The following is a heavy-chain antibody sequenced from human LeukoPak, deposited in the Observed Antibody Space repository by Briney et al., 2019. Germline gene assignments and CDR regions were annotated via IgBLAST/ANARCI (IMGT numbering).Heavy chain of an antibody. D-gene: IGHD3-10*01. CDR3: ARNTGGGVWFGEFVGPHDY. V-gene: IGHV4-34*01. J-gene: IGHJ4*02. Sequence: PSETLSLTCAVYGGSFSGYYWSWIRQPPGKGLEWIGEINHSGSTNYNPSLKSRVTISVDTSKNQFSLKLSSVTAADTAVYYCARNTGGGVWFGEFVGPHDYWGQGTLVTVSS. CDR2: INHSGST. CDR1: GGSFSGYY.